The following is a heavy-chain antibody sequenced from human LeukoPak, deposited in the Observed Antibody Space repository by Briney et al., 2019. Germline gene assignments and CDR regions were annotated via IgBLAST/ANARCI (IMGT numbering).Heavy chain of an antibody. D-gene: IGHD3-9*01. Sequence: GESLKISCKGSGYSFTSYWIGWVRQMPGKGLEWMGIIYPGDSDTRYSPSFQGQVTISADKSISTAYLQWSSLKASDTAIYSCARQHILTGYSPFDYWGQGTLVTVSS. CDR1: GYSFTSYW. CDR3: ARQHILTGYSPFDY. CDR2: IYPGDSDT. J-gene: IGHJ4*02. V-gene: IGHV5-51*01.